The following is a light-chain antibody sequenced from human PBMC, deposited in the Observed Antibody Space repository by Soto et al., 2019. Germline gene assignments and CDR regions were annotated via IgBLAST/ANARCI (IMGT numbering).Light chain of an antibody. V-gene: IGKV1-39*01. J-gene: IGKJ1*01. CDR2: AAS. CDR3: QQGYNTPRT. CDR1: QTISNY. Sequence: DIQMTQSPSSLSASVGDRVTITCRASQTISNYLNWYQQKPGKAPKLLIYAASSLQSGVPSRFSGSGSGTDFTLTISSLQPEDFATYYCQQGYNTPRTFGQGTKVDIK.